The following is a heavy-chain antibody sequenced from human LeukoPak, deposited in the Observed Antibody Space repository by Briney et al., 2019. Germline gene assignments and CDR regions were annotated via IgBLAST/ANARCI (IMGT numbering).Heavy chain of an antibody. CDR2: ISSNGGST. D-gene: IGHD6-19*01. Sequence: GGSLRLSCAASGFTFSSYAMHWVRLAPGKGLEYVSAISSNGGSTYYANSVKGRFTISRDNSKNTLYLQMGSLRAEDMAVYYCARVGSGGAFDIWGQGAMVTVSS. V-gene: IGHV3-64*01. CDR3: ARVGSGGAFDI. J-gene: IGHJ3*02. CDR1: GFTFSSYA.